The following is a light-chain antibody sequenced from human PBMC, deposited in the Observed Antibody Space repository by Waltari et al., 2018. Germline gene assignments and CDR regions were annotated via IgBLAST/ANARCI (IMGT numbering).Light chain of an antibody. J-gene: IGKJ5*01. Sequence: DIVMTQSPLSLPVTPGEPASISCRSSQSLLHSNGYNYLDWYLQTPGQSPQLLIYLGSNRASGVPDRFSGSGSGTDFTLKISRVETEDVGVYYCMQALQTSITFGQGTRLEIK. CDR3: MQALQTSIT. CDR1: QSLLHSNGYNY. CDR2: LGS. V-gene: IGKV2-28*01.